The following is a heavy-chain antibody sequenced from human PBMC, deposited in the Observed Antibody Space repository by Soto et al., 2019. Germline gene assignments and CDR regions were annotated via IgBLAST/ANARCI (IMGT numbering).Heavy chain of an antibody. Sequence: GPELKKPGTSVTVSCKASGYPFATYAVSWVRQAPGQGLEWMGWISAYNGNTINAQKFQGRVTLTTDTSTSTADMALTSLTSDDTAVYYCARVGGALGDLDYWGQGTLVTVSS. CDR2: ISAYNGNT. V-gene: IGHV1-18*01. J-gene: IGHJ4*02. D-gene: IGHD3-16*01. CDR3: ARVGGALGDLDY. CDR1: GYPFATYA.